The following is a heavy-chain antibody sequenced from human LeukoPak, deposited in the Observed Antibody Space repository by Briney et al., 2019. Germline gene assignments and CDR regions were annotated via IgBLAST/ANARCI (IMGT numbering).Heavy chain of an antibody. J-gene: IGHJ5*02. CDR2: IYYSGST. CDR3: ARESNDYVWGSYRYNWFDP. CDR1: GGSISSGGYY. V-gene: IGHV4-61*08. Sequence: KPSETLSLTCTVSGGSISSGGYYWSWIRQHPGKGLEWIGYIYYSGSTNYNPSLKSRVTISVDTSKNQFSLKLSSVTAADTAVYYCARESNDYVWGSYRYNWFDPWGQGTLVTVSS. D-gene: IGHD3-16*02.